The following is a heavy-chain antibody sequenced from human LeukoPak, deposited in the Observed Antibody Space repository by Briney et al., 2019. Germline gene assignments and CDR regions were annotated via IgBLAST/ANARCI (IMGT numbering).Heavy chain of an antibody. CDR2: ISDNSRKI. D-gene: IGHD4-17*01. V-gene: IGHV3-48*01. CDR3: ARGPYGDYVDAFDI. Sequence: GGSLRLSCAASGFTLNTYSMNWVRQAPGKGLEWVAYISDNSRKIYYADSVRGRFTISRDNAKNSQYLQMNSLRAEDTAVYYCARGPYGDYVDAFDIWGQGTMVTVS. CDR1: GFTLNTYS. J-gene: IGHJ3*02.